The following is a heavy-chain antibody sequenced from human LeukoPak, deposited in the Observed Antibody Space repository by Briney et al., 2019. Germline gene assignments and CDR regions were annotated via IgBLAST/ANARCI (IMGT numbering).Heavy chain of an antibody. CDR3: ARVAWIQLWPHFDY. D-gene: IGHD5-18*01. Sequence: ASVKVSCKASGHTFTSYGISWVRQAPGQGLEWMGWISAYNGNTNYAQKLQGRVTMTTDTSTSTAYMELRSLRSDDTAVYHCARVAWIQLWPHFDYWGQGTLVTVSS. CDR2: ISAYNGNT. J-gene: IGHJ4*02. V-gene: IGHV1-18*01. CDR1: GHTFTSYG.